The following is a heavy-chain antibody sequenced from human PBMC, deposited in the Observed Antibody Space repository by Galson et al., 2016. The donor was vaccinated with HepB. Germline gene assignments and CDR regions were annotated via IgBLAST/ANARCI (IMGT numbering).Heavy chain of an antibody. J-gene: IGHJ3*01. CDR1: GSTFSDYH. CDR2: ISTSANSM. V-gene: IGHV3-11*01. D-gene: IGHD4-17*01. Sequence: SLRLSCAASGSTFSDYHMNWIRQAPGKGLEWISYISTSANSMLYADSVRGRFSISRDNAKKSLYLQMTNLRAEDTAVYYCARDLPDDSVEYFDVFDLWGQGTMVTVSS. CDR3: ARDLPDDSVEYFDVFDL.